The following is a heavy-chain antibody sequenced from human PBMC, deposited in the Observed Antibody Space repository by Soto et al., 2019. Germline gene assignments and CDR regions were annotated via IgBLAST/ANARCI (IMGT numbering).Heavy chain of an antibody. CDR3: ARLIRDVTTYDY. Sequence: EVQLVESGGGLVQPGGSLRLSCTASGFSFSSHSMSWVRQAPGKGLEWVATIKYDGSERYYVDSMKGRFTISRDNAYNLMSLQMNSLRGDDTAVYYCARLIRDVTTYDYWGQGTLVTVSS. CDR1: GFSFSSHS. D-gene: IGHD3-3*01. J-gene: IGHJ4*02. CDR2: IKYDGSER. V-gene: IGHV3-7*01.